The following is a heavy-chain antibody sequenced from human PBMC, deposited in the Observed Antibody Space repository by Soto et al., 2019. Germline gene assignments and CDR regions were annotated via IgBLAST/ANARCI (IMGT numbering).Heavy chain of an antibody. V-gene: IGHV3-7*01. CDR2: IKQDGSEK. Sequence: GGSLRLSCAASGFTFSSYWMSWVRQAPGKGLEWVANIKQDGSEKYYVDSVKGRFTISRDNAKNSLYLQMNSLRAEDTAVYYCAISDILSGYYQGPVLDYWGQGTLVTVAS. CDR1: GFTFSSYW. D-gene: IGHD3-9*01. CDR3: AISDILSGYYQGPVLDY. J-gene: IGHJ4*02.